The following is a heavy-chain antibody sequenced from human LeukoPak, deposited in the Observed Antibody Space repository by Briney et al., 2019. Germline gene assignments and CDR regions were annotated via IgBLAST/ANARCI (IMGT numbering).Heavy chain of an antibody. CDR3: ARGSLSWYYDSSGLIDY. V-gene: IGHV3-33*01. D-gene: IGHD3-22*01. CDR2: IWYDGSNK. J-gene: IGHJ4*02. CDR1: GFTFSSYG. Sequence: SGGSLRLSCAASGFTFSSYGMHWVRQAPGKGLEWVAVIWYDGSNKYYADSVKGRFTISRDNSKNTLYLQMNSLRAEDTAVYYCARGSLSWYYDSSGLIDYWGQGTLVTVPS.